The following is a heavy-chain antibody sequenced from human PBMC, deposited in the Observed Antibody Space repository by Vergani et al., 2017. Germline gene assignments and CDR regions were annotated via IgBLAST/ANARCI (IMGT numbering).Heavy chain of an antibody. CDR1: GYTFTSYD. V-gene: IGHV1-8*01. CDR2: MNPDSGNT. D-gene: IGHD3-10*01. J-gene: IGHJ6*02. CDR3: ARDRLLWFGELLEGHGMDV. Sequence: QVQLVQSGAEVKKPGASVKVSCKASGYTFTSYDINWVRQATGQGLEWMGWMNPDSGNTGYAQKFQGRVTMTRNTSINTAYMELSSLRSEDTAVYYCARDRLLWFGELLEGHGMDVWGQGTTVTVSS.